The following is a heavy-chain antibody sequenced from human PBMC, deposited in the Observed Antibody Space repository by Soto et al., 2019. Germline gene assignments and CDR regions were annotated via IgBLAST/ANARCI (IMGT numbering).Heavy chain of an antibody. D-gene: IGHD1-26*01. V-gene: IGHV4-4*07. J-gene: IGHJ6*02. Sequence: SETLSLTCTVSGGSISSYYWSWIRQPAGKGLEWIGRIYTSGSTNYNPSLKSRVTMSVDTSKNQYSLKLSSVTAADTAVYYCATEWDPYYYGMDVWGQGTTVTVSS. CDR3: ATEWDPYYYGMDV. CDR1: GGSISSYY. CDR2: IYTSGST.